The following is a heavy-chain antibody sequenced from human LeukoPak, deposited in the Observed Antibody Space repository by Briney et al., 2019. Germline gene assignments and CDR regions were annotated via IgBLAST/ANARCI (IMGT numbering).Heavy chain of an antibody. CDR1: GFTFSSYD. Sequence: GGSLRLSCAASGFTFSSYDMHWVRQATGKGLEWVSAIGTAGDTYYPGSVKGRFTISRENAKNSLYLQMNSLRAGDTAVYYCARGWSSGWALDYWGQGTLVTVSS. D-gene: IGHD6-19*01. CDR3: ARGWSSGWALDY. J-gene: IGHJ4*02. V-gene: IGHV3-13*01. CDR2: IGTAGDT.